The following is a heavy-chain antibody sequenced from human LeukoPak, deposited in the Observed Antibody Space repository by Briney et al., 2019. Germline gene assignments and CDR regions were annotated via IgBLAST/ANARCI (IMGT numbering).Heavy chain of an antibody. Sequence: SVKVSCKASGGTFSSYAISWVRQAPGQGLEWMGAIIPIFGTANYAQKFQGRVTITADESTSTAYMELSSLRSEDTAVYYCARMGRVYYYGSGSEFDYWGQGTLVTVSS. CDR1: GGTFSSYA. V-gene: IGHV1-69*13. CDR3: ARMGRVYYYGSGSEFDY. D-gene: IGHD3-10*01. CDR2: IIPIFGTA. J-gene: IGHJ4*02.